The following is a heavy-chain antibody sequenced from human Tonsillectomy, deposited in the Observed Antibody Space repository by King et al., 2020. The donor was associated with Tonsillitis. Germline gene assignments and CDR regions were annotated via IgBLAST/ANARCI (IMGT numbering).Heavy chain of an antibody. V-gene: IGHV1-46*01. CDR2: INPSGGGT. D-gene: IGHD4-23*01. CDR3: AREHYGGNSDYAFDI. Sequence: QLVQSGAEVKKPGASVKVSCKASGYSFTNYYMHWVRQAPGQGLEWMGIINPSGGGTSYANKFQGRVTMTRDTSTSTVYMELSSLRSEDTAVYYCAREHYGGNSDYAFDIWGQGTMVTVSS. CDR1: GYSFTNYY. J-gene: IGHJ3*02.